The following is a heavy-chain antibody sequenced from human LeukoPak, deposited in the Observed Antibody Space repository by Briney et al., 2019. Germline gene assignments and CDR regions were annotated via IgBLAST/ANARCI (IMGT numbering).Heavy chain of an antibody. CDR2: INPNSGGT. Sequence: ASVRVSCKASGYTFTGYYMHWVRQAPGQGLEWMGWINPNSGGTNYAQKFQGRVTMTRDTSISTAYMELSRLRSDDTAVYYCARGGDTAMATFDYWGQGTLVTVSS. J-gene: IGHJ4*02. CDR3: ARGGDTAMATFDY. V-gene: IGHV1-2*02. CDR1: GYTFTGYY. D-gene: IGHD5-18*01.